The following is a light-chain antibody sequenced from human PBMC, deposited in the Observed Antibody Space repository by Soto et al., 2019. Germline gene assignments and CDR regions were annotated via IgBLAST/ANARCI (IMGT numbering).Light chain of an antibody. V-gene: IGKV1-9*01. CDR3: QQLNSYPLT. J-gene: IGKJ4*01. Sequence: DIQLTQSPSFLSASVGERVTITCRASQGISSFLAWYQQKPGKAPKLLIYAASTLQSGVPSRFSGSGSGTEFTLTVSSLQPEDFATYFCQQLNSYPLTFGGGTKVEI. CDR1: QGISSF. CDR2: AAS.